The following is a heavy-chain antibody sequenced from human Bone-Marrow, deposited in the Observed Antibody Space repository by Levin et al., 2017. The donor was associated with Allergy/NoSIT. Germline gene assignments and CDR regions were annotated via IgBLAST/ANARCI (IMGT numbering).Heavy chain of an antibody. D-gene: IGHD1-1*01. CDR2: FYISGST. J-gene: IGHJ6*02. Sequence: SQTLSLTCTVSGVSISRDYWSWIRQPAGKGLEWIGRFYISGSTNYNPSLQSRVTMSLDRSKNQFSLRLSSVTAADTAVYYCAKVGTTNSMDVWGQGTTVIVSS. CDR3: AKVGTTNSMDV. CDR1: GVSISRDY. V-gene: IGHV4-4*07.